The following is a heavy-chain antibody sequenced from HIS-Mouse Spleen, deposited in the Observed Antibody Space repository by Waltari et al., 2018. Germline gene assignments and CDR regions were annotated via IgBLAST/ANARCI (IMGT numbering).Heavy chain of an antibody. Sequence: QLQLQESGPGLVKPSETLSLTCTASGGSISSRSYYWVWIRQPPGKGLEWIGSIYYSGSTYYNPSLKSRVTISVDTSKNQFSLKLSSVTAADTAVYYCAREIPYSSSWYDWYFDLWGRGTLVTVSS. CDR1: GGSISSRSYY. CDR2: IYYSGST. CDR3: AREIPYSSSWYDWYFDL. V-gene: IGHV4-39*07. D-gene: IGHD6-13*01. J-gene: IGHJ2*01.